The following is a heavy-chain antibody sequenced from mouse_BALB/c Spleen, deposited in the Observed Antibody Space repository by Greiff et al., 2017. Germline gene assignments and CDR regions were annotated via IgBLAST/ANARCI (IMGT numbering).Heavy chain of an antibody. CDR2: ISSGGST. V-gene: IGHV5-6-5*01. D-gene: IGHD2-2*01. CDR3: AIYGYDGYFDV. Sequence: EVKLVESGGGLVKPGGSLKLSCAASGFTFSSYAMSWVRQTPEKRLEWVASISSGGSTYYPDSVKGRFTISRDNARNILYLQMSSLRSEDTAMYYCAIYGYDGYFDVWGAGTTVTGSS. CDR1: GFTFSSYA. J-gene: IGHJ1*01.